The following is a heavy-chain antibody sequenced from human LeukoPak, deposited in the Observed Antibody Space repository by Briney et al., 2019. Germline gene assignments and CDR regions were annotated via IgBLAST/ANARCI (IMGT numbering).Heavy chain of an antibody. Sequence: GGSLRLSCAASGFTFSDHYVDWVRQAPGKGLERVGRTRNKANSYTTEYAASVKGRFTISRDDSKNSLYLQMNSLKTEDTAVYYCARVPDSTDSFDYWGQGTLVTVSS. J-gene: IGHJ4*02. V-gene: IGHV3-72*01. CDR1: GFTFSDHY. CDR2: TRNKANSYTT. CDR3: ARVPDSTDSFDY. D-gene: IGHD5/OR15-5a*01.